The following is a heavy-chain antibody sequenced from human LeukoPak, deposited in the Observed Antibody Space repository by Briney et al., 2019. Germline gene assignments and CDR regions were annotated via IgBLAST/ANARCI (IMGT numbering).Heavy chain of an antibody. CDR1: GGSINNYY. CDR3: ARGRYCSADICSGGDAFDI. CDR2: IYNRGNT. V-gene: IGHV4-4*07. Sequence: PSETLSLTCTVSGGSINNYYWRWLRQPAGKGLEWIGRIYNRGNTNYNPSPKSRVTMAVDTSKNQFSLKLSSVTAADTAVYYCARGRYCSADICSGGDAFDIWGQGTMVSVSS. D-gene: IGHD2-15*01. J-gene: IGHJ3*02.